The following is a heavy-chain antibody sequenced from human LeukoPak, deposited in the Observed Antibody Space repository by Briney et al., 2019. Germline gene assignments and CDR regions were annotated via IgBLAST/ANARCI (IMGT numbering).Heavy chain of an antibody. D-gene: IGHD6-6*01. CDR2: INLNSGGA. J-gene: IGHJ4*02. CDR1: GYTFTGYY. CDR3: ARVPVYSSSSGYYFDY. Sequence: ASVKVSCKASGYTFTGYYMHWVRQAPGQGLEWMGGINLNSGGANYAQTFQGRVTMTRDTSISTAYMELSRLRYEDTAVYYCARVPVYSSSSGYYFDYWGKGTLVTVSS. V-gene: IGHV1-2*02.